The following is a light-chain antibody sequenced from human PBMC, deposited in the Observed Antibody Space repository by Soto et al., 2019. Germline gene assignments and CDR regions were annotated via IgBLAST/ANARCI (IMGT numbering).Light chain of an antibody. Sequence: QSALTQPASVSGSPGQSITISCTGTSSDVGGYNYVSWYQQHPGKAPKLLIYEVSNRPSGVSNRFSGSKSGNTAALTISGLQAEDEADYSCISYTSSSTVVFGGGTKLTVL. V-gene: IGLV2-14*01. J-gene: IGLJ2*01. CDR2: EVS. CDR1: SSDVGGYNY. CDR3: ISYTSSSTVV.